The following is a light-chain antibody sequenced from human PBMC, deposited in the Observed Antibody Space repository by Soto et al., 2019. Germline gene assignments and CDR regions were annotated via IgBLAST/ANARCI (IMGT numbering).Light chain of an antibody. J-gene: IGKJ4*01. CDR3: QQYDSSPLT. Sequence: EIVLTRSPDTLSLSPGERATLSCRASQSVDSNYLAWYQQKPGQAPRVLIYDASIRATGIPDRFSGSGSGTDFTLTISRLEPEDSAVYYCQQYDSSPLTFGGGTKVDIK. CDR1: QSVDSNY. V-gene: IGKV3-20*01. CDR2: DAS.